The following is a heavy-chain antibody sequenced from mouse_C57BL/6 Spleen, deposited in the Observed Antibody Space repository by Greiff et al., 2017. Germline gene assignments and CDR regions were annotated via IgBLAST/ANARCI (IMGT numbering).Heavy chain of an antibody. CDR3: TDYYGSRYYYAMDY. CDR1: GFTFSNYW. Sequence: DVQLVESGGGLVQPGGSMKLSCVASGFTFSNYWMNWVRQSPEKGLEWVAQIRLKSDNYATHYAESVKGRFTISRDDSKSSVYLQMNNLRAEDTGIYYCTDYYGSRYYYAMDYWGQGTSVTVSS. CDR2: IRLKSDNYAT. J-gene: IGHJ4*01. V-gene: IGHV6-3*01. D-gene: IGHD1-1*01.